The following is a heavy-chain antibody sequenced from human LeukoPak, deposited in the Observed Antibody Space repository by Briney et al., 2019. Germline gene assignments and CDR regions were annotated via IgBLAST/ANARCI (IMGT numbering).Heavy chain of an antibody. CDR1: GDPISSHSDY. CDR2: SYHFGST. Sequence: SETLSLTCTVSGDPISSHSDYKWTWIRQPPGKGLEWIGYSYHFGSTNYNPSLKSRVTISVDTSKNQFSLKLTSVTAADTAVYYCARSTIAVAGDWRPDYWGQGTLVTVSS. J-gene: IGHJ4*02. D-gene: IGHD6-19*01. CDR3: ARSTIAVAGDWRPDY. V-gene: IGHV4-61*08.